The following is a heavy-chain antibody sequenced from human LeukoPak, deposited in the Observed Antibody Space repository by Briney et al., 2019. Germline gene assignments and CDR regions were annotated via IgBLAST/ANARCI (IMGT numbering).Heavy chain of an antibody. CDR3: ARDPSGIAPAGGY. CDR1: GFTFSSYG. V-gene: IGHV3-30*03. Sequence: GGSLRLSCAASGFTFSSYGMHWVRQAPGKGRGWVAVILYDGSNKYYADYVKGRFTISRDNSKNTLYLQMNSLRAEDTAVYYCARDPSGIAPAGGYWGQGTLVTVSS. J-gene: IGHJ4*02. D-gene: IGHD6-13*01. CDR2: ILYDGSNK.